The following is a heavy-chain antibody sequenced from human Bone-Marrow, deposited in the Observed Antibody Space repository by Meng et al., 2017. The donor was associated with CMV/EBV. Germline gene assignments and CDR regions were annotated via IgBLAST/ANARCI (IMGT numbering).Heavy chain of an antibody. J-gene: IGHJ6*02. CDR1: GFTFSSYS. CDR2: ISSSSSYI. D-gene: IGHD4-23*01. Sequence: GGSLRLSCAASGFTFSSYSMNWVRQAPGKGLEWVSSISSSSSYIYYADSVKGRFTISRDNAKNSLYVQMNSLRGEDTAVYFCGGGNHFFAMDVWGQGTTVTVSS. V-gene: IGHV3-21*04. CDR3: GGGNHFFAMDV.